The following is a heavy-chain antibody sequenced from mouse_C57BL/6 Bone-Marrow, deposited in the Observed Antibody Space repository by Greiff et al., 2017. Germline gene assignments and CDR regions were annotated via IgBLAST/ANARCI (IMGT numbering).Heavy chain of an antibody. CDR3: ARRYYYGSSLGYFDV. J-gene: IGHJ1*03. CDR2: ISSGGSYT. Sequence: EVKLLESGGDLVKPGGSLKLSCAASGFTFSSYGMSWVRQTPDKRLEWVATISSGGSYTYYPDSVKGRFTISRDTAKNTLYLQMSSLKSEDTAMYYCARRYYYGSSLGYFDVWGTGTTVTVSS. D-gene: IGHD1-1*01. CDR1: GFTFSSYG. V-gene: IGHV5-6*02.